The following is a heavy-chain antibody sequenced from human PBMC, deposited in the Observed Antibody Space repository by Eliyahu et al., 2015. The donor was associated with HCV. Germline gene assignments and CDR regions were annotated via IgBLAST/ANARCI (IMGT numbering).Heavy chain of an antibody. CDR2: VSGGSTTS. V-gene: IGHV3-23*01. Sequence: DVNLLESGGGYVQPGGSLRLFCTASGFTFRNYXMTWVRQGPEKGLKWVSVVSGGSTTSYYADSVKGRFTISRDNSKNTLYLEMSSLGVEDTGVYYCARCPVFSNSRGYQYGNYYRGIDVWGQGTTVIVSS. CDR1: GFTFRNYX. CDR3: ARCPVFSNSRGYQYGNYYRGIDV. J-gene: IGHJ6*02. D-gene: IGHD3-22*01.